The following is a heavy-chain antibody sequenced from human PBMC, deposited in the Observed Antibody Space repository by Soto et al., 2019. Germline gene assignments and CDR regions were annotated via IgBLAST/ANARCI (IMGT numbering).Heavy chain of an antibody. CDR3: AKGDWNDVDDY. J-gene: IGHJ4*02. Sequence: GGSLRLSCAASGFTFSSYAMWWVRQAPGKGLECVSAISGSGGSTYYADSVKGRFTISRDNSKNTLYLQMNSLRAEDTAVYYCAKGDWNDVDDYWGQGTLVTVSS. CDR1: GFTFSSYA. CDR2: ISGSGGST. D-gene: IGHD1-1*01. V-gene: IGHV3-23*01.